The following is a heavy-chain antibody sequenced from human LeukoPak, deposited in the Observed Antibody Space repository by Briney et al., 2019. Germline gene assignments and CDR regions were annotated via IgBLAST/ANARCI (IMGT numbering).Heavy chain of an antibody. CDR2: LYYSGTT. V-gene: IGHV4-39*01. Sequence: SETLSLTCTVSGGSISSSNYYWGWIRQPPGKGLDWIGSLYYSGTTYYNPSLKSRVTISVDTSKSQFSLKLTSVTAADKAVYYCARLEMMDYGDYDNFDYWGQGTLVTVSS. J-gene: IGHJ4*02. D-gene: IGHD4-17*01. CDR3: ARLEMMDYGDYDNFDY. CDR1: GGSISSSNYY.